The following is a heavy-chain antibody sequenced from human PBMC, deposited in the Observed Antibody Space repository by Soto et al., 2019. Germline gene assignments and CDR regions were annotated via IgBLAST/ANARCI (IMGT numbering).Heavy chain of an antibody. CDR2: INAGNGNT. CDR1: GYTFTSYA. D-gene: IGHD2-15*01. V-gene: IGHV1-3*01. Sequence: GASVKVSCKASGYTFTSYAMHWVRQAPGQRLEWMGWINAGNGNTKYSQKSQGRVTITRDTSASTAYMELSSLRSEDTAVYYCARGKKVVVAAVTNWFDPWGQGTLVTVSS. J-gene: IGHJ5*02. CDR3: ARGKKVVVAAVTNWFDP.